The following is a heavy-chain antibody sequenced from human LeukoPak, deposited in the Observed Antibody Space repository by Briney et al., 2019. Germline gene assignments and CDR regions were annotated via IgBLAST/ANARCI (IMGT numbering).Heavy chain of an antibody. CDR2: IIPIFGTA. D-gene: IGHD5-12*01. V-gene: IGHV1-69*13. Sequence: SVKVSCKASGGTFSSYAISWVRQAPGQGLEWMGGIIPIFGTANYAQKFQGRVTITADESTSTAYMELSSLRSEDTAVYYCAREAGGGYENAFDIWGQGTMVTVSS. CDR1: GGTFSSYA. J-gene: IGHJ3*02. CDR3: AREAGGGYENAFDI.